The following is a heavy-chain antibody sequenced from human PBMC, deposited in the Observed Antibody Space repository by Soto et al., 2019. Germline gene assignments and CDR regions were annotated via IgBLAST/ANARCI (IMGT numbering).Heavy chain of an antibody. CDR3: ARAGHWGGYYYYGMDV. V-gene: IGHV4-59*01. CDR1: GGSISSYY. D-gene: IGHD7-27*01. Sequence: SETLSLTCTVSGGSISSYYWSWIRQPPGKGLEWIGYIYYSGSTNYNPSLKSRVTISVDTSKNQFSLKLSSVTAADTAVYYCARAGHWGGYYYYGMDVWGQGTTVTVSS. J-gene: IGHJ6*02. CDR2: IYYSGST.